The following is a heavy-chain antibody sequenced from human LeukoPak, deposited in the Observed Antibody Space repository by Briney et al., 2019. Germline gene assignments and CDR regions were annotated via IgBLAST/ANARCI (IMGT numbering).Heavy chain of an antibody. CDR1: GIDFSSYN. Sequence: PGGPLRLSCVASGIDFSSYNMNWVRQAPGKGLEWVSHISTTGIKFYLDSVKGRFTISRDNAKNSLYLQMNSLRAEDTAVYYCARGRGLPVRPPNEGFLDYWGRGTLVTVSS. V-gene: IGHV3-48*03. D-gene: IGHD6-6*01. CDR3: ARGRGLPVRPPNEGFLDY. J-gene: IGHJ4*02. CDR2: ISTTGIK.